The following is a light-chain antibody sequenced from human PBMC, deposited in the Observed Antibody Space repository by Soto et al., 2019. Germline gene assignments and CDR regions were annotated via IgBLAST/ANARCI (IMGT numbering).Light chain of an antibody. J-gene: IGKJ1*01. CDR1: QSVISY. CDR2: DAS. V-gene: IGKV3-11*01. CDR3: QQRYNWPPT. Sequence: IVLTQSPVTLSLSTGERDTLSCMAIQSVISYLVWYQQKPGQAPRLLIYDASNRATGIPARFSGSGSGTDFTLTISSLEPEDFAVYYCQQRYNWPPTFGQGTKV.